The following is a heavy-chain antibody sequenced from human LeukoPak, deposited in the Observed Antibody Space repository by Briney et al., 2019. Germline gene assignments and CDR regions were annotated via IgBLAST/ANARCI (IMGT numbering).Heavy chain of an antibody. Sequence: SETLSLTCTVSGGSISSYYWGWIRQPPGKGLEWIGSIYYSGSTYYNPSLKSRVTISLDTSKNQFSLNLSSLTAADTAVYYCARDSGSDWLLLDYWGQGTLVTVSS. CDR3: ARDSGSDWLLLDY. J-gene: IGHJ4*02. CDR1: GGSISSYY. V-gene: IGHV4-39*07. D-gene: IGHD3-9*01. CDR2: IYYSGST.